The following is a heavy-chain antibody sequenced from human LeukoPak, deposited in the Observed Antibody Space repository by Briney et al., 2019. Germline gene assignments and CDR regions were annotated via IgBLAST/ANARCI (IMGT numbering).Heavy chain of an antibody. V-gene: IGHV4-34*01. CDR1: GGSFSGYY. CDR2: INHSGST. J-gene: IGHJ3*02. D-gene: IGHD1-26*01. Sequence: SETLSLTCAVYGGSFSGYYWSWIRQPPGKGLEWIGEINHSGSTNYNPSLKSRVTISVDRSKNQFSLKLSSVTAADTAVYYCASPLPGGSYGGDAFDIWGQGTMVTVSS. CDR3: ASPLPGGSYGGDAFDI.